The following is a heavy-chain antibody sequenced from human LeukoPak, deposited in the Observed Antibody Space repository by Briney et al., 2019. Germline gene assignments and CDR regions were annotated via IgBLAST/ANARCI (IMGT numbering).Heavy chain of an antibody. CDR1: GGSFSGYY. CDR2: IYYSGST. V-gene: IGHV4-59*01. CDR3: ARQGYYGSGSYWFDP. Sequence: KPSETLSLTCAVYGGSFSGYYWSWIRQTPGKGLECIGYIYYSGSTNYNPSLKSRVTMSVDTSKNQFSLKLSSVTAADTAVYYCARQGYYGSGSYWFDPWGQGTLVTVSS. J-gene: IGHJ5*02. D-gene: IGHD3-10*01.